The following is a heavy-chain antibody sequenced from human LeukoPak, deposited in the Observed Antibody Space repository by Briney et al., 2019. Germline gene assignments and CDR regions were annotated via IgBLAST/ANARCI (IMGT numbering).Heavy chain of an antibody. J-gene: IGHJ4*02. D-gene: IGHD3-22*01. CDR2: IYYSGST. CDR1: GGSISSGDYY. Sequence: PSETLSLTCTVSGGSISSGDYYWSWIRQPPGKGLEWIGYIYYSGSTYYNPSLKSRVTISVDTSKNQFSLKLSSVTAADTAVYYCARDHLNYYDSSGIDYWGQGTLVTVSS. V-gene: IGHV4-30-4*01. CDR3: ARDHLNYYDSSGIDY.